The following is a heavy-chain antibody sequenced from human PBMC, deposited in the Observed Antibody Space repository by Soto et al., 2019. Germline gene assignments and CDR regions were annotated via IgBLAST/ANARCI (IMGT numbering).Heavy chain of an antibody. J-gene: IGHJ4*02. CDR3: ARDGDYFGSGSPPLLSK. V-gene: IGHV4-31*03. CDR1: GGSITSGGYP. D-gene: IGHD3-10*01. CDR2: IYYSGST. Sequence: QVQLQESGPGLVKPSQTLSLTCTVSGGSITSGGYPPPCPRPHPVKGLEWMGHIYYSGSTSYNPSLKSRVTISIDTSKNQFSLKLTSVTAADTAVYYCARDGDYFGSGSPPLLSKWGQGTLVTVSS.